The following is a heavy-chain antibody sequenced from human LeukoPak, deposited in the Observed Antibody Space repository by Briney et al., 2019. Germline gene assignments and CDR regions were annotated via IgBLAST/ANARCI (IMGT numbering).Heavy chain of an antibody. J-gene: IGHJ4*02. CDR2: INPNSGGT. V-gene: IGHV1-2*02. Sequence: ASVKVSCKASGYTFTSYGISWVRQAPGQGLERMGWINPNSGGTNYAQKFQGRVTMTRDTSISTAYMELSRLRSDDTAVYYCASRALDSGYDQSFDYWGQGTLVTVSS. CDR3: ASRALDSGYDQSFDY. D-gene: IGHD5-12*01. CDR1: GYTFTSYG.